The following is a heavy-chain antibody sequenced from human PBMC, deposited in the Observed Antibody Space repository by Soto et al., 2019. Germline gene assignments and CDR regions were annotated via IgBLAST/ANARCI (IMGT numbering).Heavy chain of an antibody. CDR1: GYTFTTYG. CDR3: ARSWYSTTRYFDF. V-gene: IGHV1-18*01. J-gene: IGHJ2*01. CDR2: ISAHNGNT. D-gene: IGHD1-26*01. Sequence: QAQLVQSGPEVKTPEASVKVSCKPSGYTFTTYGITWMRQAPRQGFEWMGWISAHNGNTNYAQKVQGRVTMTTDTSTSTAYMELTSLRSDDTAVYYCARSWYSTTRYFDFWGRGTLVTVSS.